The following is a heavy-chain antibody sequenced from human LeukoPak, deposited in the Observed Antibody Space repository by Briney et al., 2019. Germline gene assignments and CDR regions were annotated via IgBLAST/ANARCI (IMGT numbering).Heavy chain of an antibody. CDR3: ARDQYSGSLDY. D-gene: IGHD1-26*01. CDR1: GGSISSYY. CDR2: FYSTGST. J-gene: IGHJ4*02. V-gene: IGHV4-4*07. Sequence: SETLSLTCTVSGGSISSYYWTCIRQPAGKGLEWIGRFYSTGSTNYNPSLKSRATMSVDTSKNQFSLKLSSVTAADTAVYYCARDQYSGSLDYWGQGTLVTVSS.